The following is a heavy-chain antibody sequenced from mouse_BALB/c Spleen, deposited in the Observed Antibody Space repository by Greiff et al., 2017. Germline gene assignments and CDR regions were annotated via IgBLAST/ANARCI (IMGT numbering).Heavy chain of an antibody. CDR1: GYTFTSYW. J-gene: IGHJ3*01. CDR2: INPSTGYT. Sequence: QVQLKQSGAELAKPGASVKMSCKASGYTFTSYWMHWVKQRPGQGLEWIGYINPSTGYTEYNQKFKDKATLTADKSSSTAYMQLSSLTSEDSAVYYCARSEVRRGSWFAYWGQGTLVTVSA. CDR3: ARSEVRRGSWFAY. D-gene: IGHD2-14*01. V-gene: IGHV1-7*01.